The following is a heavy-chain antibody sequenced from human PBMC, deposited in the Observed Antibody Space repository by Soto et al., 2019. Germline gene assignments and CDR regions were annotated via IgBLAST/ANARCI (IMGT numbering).Heavy chain of an antibody. Sequence: EVQLLESGGGLVQPGGSLRLSCAASEFTFSNYAMGWVRQAPGKGLEWVSVISGRSGSTYYADSVKGRFTISRDNSKNTLYLQMNSLRAEDTAVYYCAKAQDGSGGLQYFDYWGQGTLVTVAS. CDR3: AKAQDGSGGLQYFDY. V-gene: IGHV3-23*01. CDR2: ISGRSGST. CDR1: EFTFSNYA. J-gene: IGHJ4*02. D-gene: IGHD3-10*01.